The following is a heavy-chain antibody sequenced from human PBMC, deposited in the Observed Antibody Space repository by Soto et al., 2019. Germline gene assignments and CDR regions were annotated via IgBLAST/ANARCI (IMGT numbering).Heavy chain of an antibody. CDR1: GFTFSSYE. J-gene: IGHJ4*02. Sequence: EVQLVESGGGLVQPGGSLRLSCAASGFTFSSYEMNWVRQAPGKGLEWFSYISGSGSAIYYADSVKGRFTISRDNAKNSLYLQMNSLRAEDTAVYYCARVRYSAYGGYYFDYWGQGAQVTVSS. CDR2: ISGSGSAI. V-gene: IGHV3-48*03. D-gene: IGHD5-12*01. CDR3: ARVRYSAYGGYYFDY.